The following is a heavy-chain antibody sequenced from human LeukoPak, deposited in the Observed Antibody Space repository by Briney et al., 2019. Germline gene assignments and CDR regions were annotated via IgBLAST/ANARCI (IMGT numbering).Heavy chain of an antibody. Sequence: GGSLRLSCAASGFTFSSYDMHWVRQATGKGLEWVSAIGTAGDTYYPGSVKGRFTISRENAKNSLYLQMNSLRAGDTAVYYCARTSDDILIGYPTFDYWGQGTLVTVSS. CDR3: ARTSDDILIGYPTFDY. CDR1: GFTFSSYD. CDR2: IGTAGDT. J-gene: IGHJ4*02. D-gene: IGHD3-9*01. V-gene: IGHV3-13*04.